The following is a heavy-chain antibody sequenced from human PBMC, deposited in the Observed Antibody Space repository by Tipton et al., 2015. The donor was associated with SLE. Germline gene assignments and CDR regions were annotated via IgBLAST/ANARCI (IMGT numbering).Heavy chain of an antibody. Sequence: QLVQSGPEVKKPGSSVKVSCKAFGGTLSSYAISWVRQAPGQGLEWMGRINPNSGGTNYAQKFQGRVTMTRDTSISTAYMELSRLRSDDTAVYYCAREEGFLEWLPVENYYYYGMDVWGQGTTVTVSS. D-gene: IGHD3-3*01. V-gene: IGHV1-2*06. CDR1: GGTLSSYA. J-gene: IGHJ6*02. CDR2: INPNSGGT. CDR3: AREEGFLEWLPVENYYYYGMDV.